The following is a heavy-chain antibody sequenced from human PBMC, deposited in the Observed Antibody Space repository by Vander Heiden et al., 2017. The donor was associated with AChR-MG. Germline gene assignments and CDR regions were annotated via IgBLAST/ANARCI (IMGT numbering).Heavy chain of an antibody. Sequence: QVQLVQSGAEVKKPGSSVKVPCKASGGTFSSYAISWVRQAPGQGLEWMGGIIPIFGTANYAQKFQGRVTITADESTSTAYMELSSLRSEETAVYYCASPISGGQWLGPHDAFDIWGQGTMVTVSS. J-gene: IGHJ3*02. CDR2: IIPIFGTA. CDR1: GGTFSSYA. V-gene: IGHV1-69*01. CDR3: ASPISGGQWLGPHDAFDI. D-gene: IGHD6-19*01.